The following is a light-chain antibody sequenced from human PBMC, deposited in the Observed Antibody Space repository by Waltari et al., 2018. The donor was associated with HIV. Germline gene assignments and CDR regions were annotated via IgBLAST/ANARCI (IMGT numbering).Light chain of an antibody. V-gene: IGLV3-21*02. Sequence: SDVLTQSPSVSVAPGQTAKLSCRGHHIETKGFQWYQQKPGQAPVLVIYFYTDRPAGIPERFSGSSSGNTATLTVSMVEAGDEADYYCQLWDTSSDHPAFFGGGTKLTV. CDR3: QLWDTSSDHPAF. CDR2: FYT. CDR1: HIETKG. J-gene: IGLJ2*01.